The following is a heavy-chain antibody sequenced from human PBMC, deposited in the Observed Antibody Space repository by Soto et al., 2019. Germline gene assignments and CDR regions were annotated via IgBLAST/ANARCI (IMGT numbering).Heavy chain of an antibody. V-gene: IGHV3-48*03. CDR1: GFTFSSYE. CDR2: ISSSGSTI. D-gene: IGHD3-22*01. CDR3: ARLTMNNWFDP. Sequence: EVQLVESGGGLVQPGGSLRLSCAASGFTFSSYEMNWVRQAPGKGLEWVSYISSSGSTIYYADSVKGRFTISRDNAKNSLYLQMISLRAEDTAVYYCARLTMNNWFDPWGQGTLVTVSS. J-gene: IGHJ5*02.